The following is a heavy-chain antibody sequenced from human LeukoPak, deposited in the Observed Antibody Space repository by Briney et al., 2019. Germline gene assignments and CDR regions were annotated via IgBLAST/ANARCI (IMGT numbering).Heavy chain of an antibody. CDR3: ARDITLGYCSSTSCYPPWFDP. CDR2: VSAYNGNT. Sequence: GASVKVSCKASGYTFTSYGISWVRQAPGQGLEWMGWVSAYNGNTNYAQKLQGRVTMTTDTSTSTAYMELRSLRSDDTAVYYCARDITLGYCSSTSCYPPWFDPWGQGTLVTVSS. J-gene: IGHJ5*02. D-gene: IGHD2-2*01. V-gene: IGHV1-18*01. CDR1: GYTFTSYG.